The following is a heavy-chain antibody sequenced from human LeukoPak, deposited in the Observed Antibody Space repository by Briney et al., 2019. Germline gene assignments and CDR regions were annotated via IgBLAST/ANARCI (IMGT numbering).Heavy chain of an antibody. J-gene: IGHJ4*02. CDR2: ISGSGGST. V-gene: IGHV3-23*01. Sequence: SGGSLRLSCAASGFTFSSYAMSWVRQAPGKGLEWVSAISGSGGSTYYADSVKGRFTISRDNSKNTLCLQMNSLRAEDTAVYYCAKKAQAAGTGFDYWGQGTLVTVSS. CDR1: GFTFSSYA. D-gene: IGHD6-13*01. CDR3: AKKAQAAGTGFDY.